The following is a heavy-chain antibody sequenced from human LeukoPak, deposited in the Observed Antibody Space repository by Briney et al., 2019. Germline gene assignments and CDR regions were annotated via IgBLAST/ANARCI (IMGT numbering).Heavy chain of an antibody. V-gene: IGHV3-30*04. CDR1: GFTFSSYA. CDR2: ISYDGSNK. CDR3: ARDRYGDYGDFDY. J-gene: IGHJ4*02. Sequence: PGGSLRLSRAASGFTFSSYAMHWVRQAPGKGLEWVAVISYDGSNKYYADSVKGRFTISRDNSKNTLYLQMNSLRAEDTAVYYCARDRYGDYGDFDYWGQGTLVTVSS. D-gene: IGHD4-17*01.